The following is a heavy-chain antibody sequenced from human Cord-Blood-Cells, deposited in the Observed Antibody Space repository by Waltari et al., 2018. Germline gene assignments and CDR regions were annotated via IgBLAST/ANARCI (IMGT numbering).Heavy chain of an antibody. D-gene: IGHD6-13*01. V-gene: IGHV3-48*03. Sequence: EVQLVESGGGLVQPGGSLRLSCAASGFTFSSYEMNWVRQAPGKGLEWVSCISSSGSTIYYADSVKGRFTISRDNAKNSLYLQMNSLRAEDTAVYYCARDRSSSWYRGYFDYWGQGTLVTVSS. J-gene: IGHJ4*02. CDR2: ISSSGSTI. CDR1: GFTFSSYE. CDR3: ARDRSSSWYRGYFDY.